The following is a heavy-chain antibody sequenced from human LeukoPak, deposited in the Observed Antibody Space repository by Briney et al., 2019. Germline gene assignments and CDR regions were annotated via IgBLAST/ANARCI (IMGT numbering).Heavy chain of an antibody. J-gene: IGHJ4*02. D-gene: IGHD3-22*01. CDR2: ISSSSSYI. V-gene: IGHV3-21*01. Sequence: GGSLRLSCAASGFTFSSYSMNWVRQAPGKGLEWVSSISSSSSYIYYADSVKGRFTISRDNAKNSLYLQMNSLRAEDTAVYYCARDPDSSGYGDYWGQGTLVTVS. CDR1: GFTFSSYS. CDR3: ARDPDSSGYGDY.